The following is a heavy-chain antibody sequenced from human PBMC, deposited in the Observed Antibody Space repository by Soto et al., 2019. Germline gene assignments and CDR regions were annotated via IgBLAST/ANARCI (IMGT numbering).Heavy chain of an antibody. Sequence: PSETLSLTCTVSGGSMLSYYRSWTRHPPGKGLEWIGEINHSGSTNYNPSLKSRVTMSVDTSKNQFSLKLSSVTAADTAVFFCARFIAAAGTWGYNIDYWGQGTLVTVS. D-gene: IGHD6-13*01. CDR2: INHSGST. J-gene: IGHJ4*02. CDR3: ARFIAAAGTWGYNIDY. CDR1: GGSMLSYY. V-gene: IGHV4-34*09.